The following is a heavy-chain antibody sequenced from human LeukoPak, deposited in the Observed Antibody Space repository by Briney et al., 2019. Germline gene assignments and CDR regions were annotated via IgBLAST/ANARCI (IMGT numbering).Heavy chain of an antibody. D-gene: IGHD3-10*01. Sequence: SETLSLTCTVSGGSISSGSYYWSWIRQPAGKGLEWIGRIYTSGSTNYNPSLKSRVTISVDTSKNQFSLKLSSVTAADTAVYYCARGSRRRLPMVRGVFNYWGQGTLVTVSS. CDR1: GGSISSGSYY. V-gene: IGHV4-61*02. J-gene: IGHJ4*02. CDR2: IYTSGST. CDR3: ARGSRRRLPMVRGVFNY.